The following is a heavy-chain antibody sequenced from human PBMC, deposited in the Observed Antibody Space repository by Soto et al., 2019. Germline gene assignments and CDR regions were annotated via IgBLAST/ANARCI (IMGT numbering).Heavy chain of an antibody. D-gene: IGHD2-21*02. CDR3: ARGFVVVTATYFQY. CDR2: ISSNGSST. V-gene: IGHV3-64*01. J-gene: IGHJ1*01. CDR1: GFTFSSYA. Sequence: EVQLVESGGGLVQPGGSLRLSCAASGFTFSSYAMHWVRQAPGKGLEYVSAISSNGSSTHYAKSVKGRLIISRNNSKNTLYLQMGSLRAEDMAVYYCARGFVVVTATYFQYWGQGTLVTVSS.